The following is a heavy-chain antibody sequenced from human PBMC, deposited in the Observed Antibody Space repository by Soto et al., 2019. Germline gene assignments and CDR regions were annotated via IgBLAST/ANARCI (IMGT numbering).Heavy chain of an antibody. Sequence: QVQLVESGGGVVQPGRSLRLSCAASGFTFSSYGMHWVRQAPGKGLEWVAVISYDGSNKYYADSVKGRFTISRDNSKNTLYLQMNSLRAEDTAVYYCARDLAYCGGDCESYYYYGMDVWGQGTTVTVSS. CDR3: ARDLAYCGGDCESYYYYGMDV. CDR1: GFTFSSYG. CDR2: ISYDGSNK. V-gene: IGHV3-30*03. J-gene: IGHJ6*02. D-gene: IGHD2-21*02.